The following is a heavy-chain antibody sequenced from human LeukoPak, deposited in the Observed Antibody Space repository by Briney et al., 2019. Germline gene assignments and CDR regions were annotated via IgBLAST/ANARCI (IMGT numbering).Heavy chain of an antibody. CDR1: GFTFSSYA. J-gene: IGHJ4*02. Sequence: PGGSLRLSCAASGFTFSSYAMHWVRQAPGKGLEYVSAISSNGGSTYYANSVKGRFTISRDNSKNTLYLQMHSLRPEDTAVYYCARDFLHSNSPLYYFDLWGQGTLVAVSS. CDR2: ISSNGGST. V-gene: IGHV3-64*01. CDR3: ARDFLHSNSPLYYFDL. D-gene: IGHD6-6*01.